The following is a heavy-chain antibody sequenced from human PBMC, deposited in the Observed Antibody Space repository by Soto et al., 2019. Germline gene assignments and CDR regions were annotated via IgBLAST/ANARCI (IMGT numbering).Heavy chain of an antibody. V-gene: IGHV1-69*13. CDR2: IIPIFGTA. CDR1: GGTFNSYA. D-gene: IGHD6-6*01. CDR3: ARDSSSSIRGYYYYGMDV. Sequence: GASVKVSCKASGGTFNSYAISWVRHAPGQGLEWMGGIIPIFGTANYAQKFQGRVTITADESTSTAYMELSSLRSEDTAVYYCARDSSSSIRGYYYYGMDVWGQGTTVTVSS. J-gene: IGHJ6*02.